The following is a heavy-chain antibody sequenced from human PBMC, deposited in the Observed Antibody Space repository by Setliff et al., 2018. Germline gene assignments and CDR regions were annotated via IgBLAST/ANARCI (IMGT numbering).Heavy chain of an antibody. CDR2: ISPHTGNT. CDR1: GYTFSGSG. Sequence: ASVKVSCKASGYTFSGSGISWVRQAPGQGLEWMGWISPHTGNTFYAPQFQGRVIMTTDTSTGTAYMELSSLTFDDTAVYFCSRLVRYCTATSCQRLSGGEFWGQGTLVTVSS. V-gene: IGHV1-18*01. D-gene: IGHD2-2*01. J-gene: IGHJ4*02. CDR3: SRLVRYCTATSCQRLSGGEF.